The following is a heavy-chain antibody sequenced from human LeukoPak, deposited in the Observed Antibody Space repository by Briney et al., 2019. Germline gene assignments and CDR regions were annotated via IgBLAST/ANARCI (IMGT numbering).Heavy chain of an antibody. CDR1: GFTFSSYG. D-gene: IGHD3-9*01. J-gene: IGHJ4*02. CDR3: AKAPHVYYDILTGPFDY. V-gene: IGHV3-23*01. Sequence: GGSLRLSCAASGFTFSSYGMSWVRQAPGKGLEWVSAISGSGGSTYYADSVKGRFTISRDNAKNSLYLQMNSLRAEDTALYYCAKAPHVYYDILTGPFDYWGQGTLVTVSS. CDR2: ISGSGGST.